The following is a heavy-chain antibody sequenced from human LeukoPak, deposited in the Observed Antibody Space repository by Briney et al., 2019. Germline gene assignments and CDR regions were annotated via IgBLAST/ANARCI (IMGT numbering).Heavy chain of an antibody. CDR2: ISSSSSYI. CDR3: AKVAAGNYFDY. D-gene: IGHD6-13*01. J-gene: IGHJ4*02. V-gene: IGHV3-21*01. CDR1: GFTFSSYS. Sequence: GGSLRLSCVASGFTFSSYSMNWVRQAPGKGLEWVSSISSSSSYIFYADSVKGRFTISRDNAKNSLYLQMNSLRAEDTAVYYCAKVAAGNYFDYWGQGTLVTVSS.